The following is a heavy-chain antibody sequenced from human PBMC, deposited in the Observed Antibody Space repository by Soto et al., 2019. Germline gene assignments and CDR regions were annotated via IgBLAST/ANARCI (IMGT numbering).Heavy chain of an antibody. CDR3: AHQTISYTLDV. D-gene: IGHD1-1*01. Sequence: QVQLQESGPGLVKPSGTLSLTCAVSGGSIRGHYWWSWVRQTPGKGLEWIGETYHGGATYYNPSPKNPINISTDESKNQLSLKLNFVTAADTAVYYCAHQTISYTLDVWGQGTTVTVSS. CDR2: TYHGGAT. J-gene: IGHJ6*02. CDR1: GGSIRGHYW. V-gene: IGHV4-4*02.